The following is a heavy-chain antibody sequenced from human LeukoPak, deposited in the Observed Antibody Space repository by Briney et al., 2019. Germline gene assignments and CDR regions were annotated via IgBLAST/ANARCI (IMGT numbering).Heavy chain of an antibody. D-gene: IGHD5-24*01. V-gene: IGHV1-8*01. CDR3: ASRSRGDGYNWGAFDI. J-gene: IGHJ3*02. Sequence: ASVKVSCKASGYTFTSYDINWVRQATGQGLEWMGWMNPNSGNTGYAQKFQGRVTMTRNTSISTAYMELSSLRSEDTAVYYCASRSRGDGYNWGAFDIWGQGTMVTVSS. CDR1: GYTFTSYD. CDR2: MNPNSGNT.